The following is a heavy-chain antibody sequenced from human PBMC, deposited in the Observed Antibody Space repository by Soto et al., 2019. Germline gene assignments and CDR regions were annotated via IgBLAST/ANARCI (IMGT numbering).Heavy chain of an antibody. J-gene: IGHJ6*02. CDR1: GYTFTNYA. Sequence: QVQLVQSGAEVKKPGASVKVSCKASGYTFTNYAVSWLRQAPGQGLEWMGWINADNGNTNYAQKLQGRVTMTTDTSTSPADMELRSLRSDDTAVYYCARYTPRIRGTIFRGLINGLDYYFHSMDVWGQGTTVIVSS. CDR2: INADNGNT. V-gene: IGHV1-18*04. CDR3: ARYTPRIRGTIFRGLINGLDYYFHSMDV. D-gene: IGHD3-10*01.